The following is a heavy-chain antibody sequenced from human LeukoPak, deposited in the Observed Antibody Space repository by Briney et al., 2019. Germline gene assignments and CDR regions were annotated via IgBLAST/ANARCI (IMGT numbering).Heavy chain of an antibody. CDR3: ARGHYDLNL. J-gene: IGHJ6*02. Sequence: GGSLRLSCAASGFTFSNSWMTWVRQAPGKGLQWVAHINQDGGDKNYLDSVRGRFTISRDNAKNSLYLQMNSLTADDPAVYYCARGHYDLNLWGQGTTVTVSS. CDR1: GFTFSNSW. V-gene: IGHV3-7*01. CDR2: INQDGGDK.